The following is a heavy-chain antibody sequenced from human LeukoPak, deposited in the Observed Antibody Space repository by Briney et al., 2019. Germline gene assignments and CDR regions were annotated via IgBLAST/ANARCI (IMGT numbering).Heavy chain of an antibody. CDR2: IWYDGSNK. CDR3: ARVYSSSWYYYYYGMDV. V-gene: IGHV3-33*08. CDR1: GFTFSSYA. Sequence: PGRSLRLSCAASGFTFSSYAMHWVRQAPGKGLEWVAVIWYDGSNKYYADSVKGRFTISRDNSKNTLYLQMNSLRAEDTAVYYCARVYSSSWYYYYYGMDVWGQGTTVTVSS. D-gene: IGHD6-13*01. J-gene: IGHJ6*02.